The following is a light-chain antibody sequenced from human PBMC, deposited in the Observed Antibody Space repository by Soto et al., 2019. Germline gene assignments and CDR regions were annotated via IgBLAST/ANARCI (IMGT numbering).Light chain of an antibody. Sequence: EIVLTQSPGTLSLSPGEGATLSCRASQTVTVNSLAWYQQTPGQTPRLLIYAASTRATGIPDWFNGSGSGTDFVLTISRLEPEDFAMYYCQQYGDSPFTFGPGTKVDI. V-gene: IGKV3-20*01. CDR3: QQYGDSPFT. CDR1: QTVTVNS. J-gene: IGKJ3*01. CDR2: AAS.